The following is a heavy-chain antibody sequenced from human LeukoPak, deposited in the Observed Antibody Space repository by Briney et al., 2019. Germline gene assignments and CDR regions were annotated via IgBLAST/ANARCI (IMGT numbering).Heavy chain of an antibody. D-gene: IGHD1-26*01. V-gene: IGHV1-2*02. CDR2: INPKTGVT. Sequence: ASVTVSCKASGYTFTDYYLHWVRQAPGHGLEWMGWINPKTGVTKYAQNFQGRVTMTRDTSISTAYMEVSRLRSDDTAVFYCARDLAMYSPDLDYWGQGTPVTVSS. CDR3: ARDLAMYSPDLDY. J-gene: IGHJ4*02. CDR1: GYTFTDYY.